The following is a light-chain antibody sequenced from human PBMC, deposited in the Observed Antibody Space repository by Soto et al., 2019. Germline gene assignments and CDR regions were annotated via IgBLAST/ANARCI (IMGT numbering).Light chain of an antibody. V-gene: IGKV3-20*01. Sequence: EIVLTQSPGTLSLSPGERATLSCRASQSVSSTYLAWYQQKPGQAPRHLIYGASSRATGIPDRFSGSASGTDFTLTISRLEPEDFAVYYCQQYGGSARTFGQGTKVEIK. CDR3: QQYGGSART. CDR1: QSVSSTY. J-gene: IGKJ1*01. CDR2: GAS.